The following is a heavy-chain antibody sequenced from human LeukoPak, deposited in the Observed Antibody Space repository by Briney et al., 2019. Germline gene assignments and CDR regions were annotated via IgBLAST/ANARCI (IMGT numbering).Heavy chain of an antibody. D-gene: IGHD3-10*01. J-gene: IGHJ4*02. V-gene: IGHV1-2*02. CDR1: GYTFTGYY. Sequence: ASVKVSCKASGYTFTGYYMHWVRQAPGQGLEWMGWINPNSGGTNYAQKFQGRVTMTRDTSISTAYMELSRLRPDDTAVYYCARLYGSGSYIKFAVDYWGQGTLVTVSS. CDR3: ARLYGSGSYIKFAVDY. CDR2: INPNSGGT.